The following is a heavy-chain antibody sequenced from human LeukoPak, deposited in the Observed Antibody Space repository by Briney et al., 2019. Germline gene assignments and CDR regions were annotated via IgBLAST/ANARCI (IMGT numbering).Heavy chain of an antibody. Sequence: SESLSLTCTVSGGSISSYYWSWVRQPPGKGLEWIGYIYYSGSTKYKPSIKSRVTISVDTSKNQFSLKLSSVTAADTAVYYCARGRFLDAFDIWGQGTMVTVSS. V-gene: IGHV4-59*01. D-gene: IGHD3-3*01. CDR1: GGSISSYY. CDR3: ARGRFLDAFDI. J-gene: IGHJ3*02. CDR2: IYYSGST.